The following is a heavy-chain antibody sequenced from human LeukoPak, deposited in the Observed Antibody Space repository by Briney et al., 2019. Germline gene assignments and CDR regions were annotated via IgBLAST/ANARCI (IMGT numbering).Heavy chain of an antibody. J-gene: IGHJ4*02. V-gene: IGHV4-34*01. Sequence: PSETLSLTCAVYGGSFSGYYWSWIRQPPGKGLEWIGEINHSGSTNYNPSLKSRVTISVDTSKNQFSLKLSSVTAADTAVYYCARASDTMVRGVIIRGWGQGTLVTVSS. CDR1: GGSFSGYY. D-gene: IGHD3-10*01. CDR3: ARASDTMVRGVIIRG. CDR2: INHSGST.